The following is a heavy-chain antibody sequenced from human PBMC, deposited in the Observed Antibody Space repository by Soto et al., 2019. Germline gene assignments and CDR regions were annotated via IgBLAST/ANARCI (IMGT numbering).Heavy chain of an antibody. J-gene: IGHJ6*02. D-gene: IGHD3-3*01. CDR3: ARAGLRFLEWLSRPYYYYYGMDV. CDR1: GGTFSSYA. V-gene: IGHV1-69*13. CDR2: IIPIFGTA. Sequence: GASVKVSCKASGGTFSSYAISWVRQAPGQGLEWMGGIIPIFGTANYAQKFQGRVTITADESTSTAYMELSSLRSEDTAVYYCARAGLRFLEWLSRPYYYYYGMDVWGQGTTVTVSS.